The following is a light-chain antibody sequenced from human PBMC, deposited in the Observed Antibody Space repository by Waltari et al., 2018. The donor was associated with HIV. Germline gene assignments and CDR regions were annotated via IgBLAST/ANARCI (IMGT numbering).Light chain of an antibody. J-gene: IGKJ4*01. CDR3: QQYDSSPLT. CDR2: GAS. CDR1: QTVNSNY. V-gene: IGKV3-20*01. Sequence: DIVLTQSPGTLSLSPGKRATLSCRDSQTVNSNYLAWYQQRPGQAPRLIIYGASSRATCIPDRFSGSGSGTDVTLTINRLEPEDFAVYYCQQYDSSPLTFGGGTRVEIK.